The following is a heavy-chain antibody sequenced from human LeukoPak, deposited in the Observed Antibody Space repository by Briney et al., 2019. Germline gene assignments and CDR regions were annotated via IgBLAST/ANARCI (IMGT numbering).Heavy chain of an antibody. Sequence: SETLSLTCTVSGGFISSHYWSWIRQPPGKGLEWIGYIYYSGSTNYNPSLKSRVTISVDTSKNQFSLKLSSVTAADTAVYYCARVRHCSGGSCWDAFDIWGQGTMVTVSS. CDR2: IYYSGST. D-gene: IGHD2-15*01. CDR3: ARVRHCSGGSCWDAFDI. CDR1: GGFISSHY. J-gene: IGHJ3*02. V-gene: IGHV4-59*11.